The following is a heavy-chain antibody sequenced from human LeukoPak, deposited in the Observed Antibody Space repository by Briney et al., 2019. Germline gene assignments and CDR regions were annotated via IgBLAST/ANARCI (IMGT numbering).Heavy chain of an antibody. D-gene: IGHD2-15*01. J-gene: IGHJ6*02. Sequence: NSSETLSLTCTVSGGSISSYYWNWIRQPPGKGLEWIGYVYYSGSTNYNPSLQSRVTILVDTSKNQFSLQLTSVTAADTAVYYCARSLVNGGSSAYYHGMDVWGQGTTVTVSS. V-gene: IGHV4-59*08. CDR1: GGSISSYY. CDR2: VYYSGST. CDR3: ARSLVNGGSSAYYHGMDV.